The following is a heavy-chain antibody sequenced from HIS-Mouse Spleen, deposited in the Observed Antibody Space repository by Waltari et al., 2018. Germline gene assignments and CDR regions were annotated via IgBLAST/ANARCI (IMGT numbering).Heavy chain of an antibody. D-gene: IGHD3-10*01. CDR3: ARWLRNYYGSGSYYFGY. J-gene: IGHJ4*02. CDR2: TIHIFGTA. CDR1: GGTLSSYA. Sequence: QVHLVQSGAEVKKPGSSVKVSCKSSGGTLSSYAITWLRQAPGKGLEWMGGTIHIFGTANNDQKFQGKFTITAEESTSTAYMQLSSLRSEDTDVYYCARWLRNYYGSGSYYFGYLGQGTLVTVSS. V-gene: IGHV1-69*01.